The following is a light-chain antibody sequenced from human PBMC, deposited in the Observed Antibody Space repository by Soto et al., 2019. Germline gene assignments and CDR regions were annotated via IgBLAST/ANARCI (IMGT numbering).Light chain of an antibody. CDR3: QQYDNLLALT. CDR2: DAS. V-gene: IGKV1-33*01. J-gene: IGKJ4*01. CDR1: QDISNY. Sequence: DIQMTQSPSSVSASVLDRFTITCLASQDISNYLNWYQQKPGKAPKLLIYDASNLETGVPSRFSGSGSGTDFTFTISSLQPEDIATYYCQQYDNLLALTLGGGTKVDIK.